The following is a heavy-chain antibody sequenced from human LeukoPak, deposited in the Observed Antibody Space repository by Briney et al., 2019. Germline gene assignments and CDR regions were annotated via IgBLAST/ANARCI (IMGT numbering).Heavy chain of an antibody. CDR2: ISSSGRTI. D-gene: IGHD4-17*01. V-gene: IGHV3-48*03. Sequence: GGSLRLSCAASGFSFSSYDMNWVRQAPGKGLEWLSYISSSGRTIYDADSVKGRFTISRDNAKNSLYLQMNGLRAEDMAPYYCATGGHGDYYFDYWGQGALVTAST. CDR3: ATGGHGDYYFDY. J-gene: IGHJ4*02. CDR1: GFSFSSYD.